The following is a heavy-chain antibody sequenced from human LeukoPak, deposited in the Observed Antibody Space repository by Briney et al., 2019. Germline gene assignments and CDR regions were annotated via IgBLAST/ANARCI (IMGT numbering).Heavy chain of an antibody. Sequence: GGSLRLSCAASGFTFSSYAMSWVRQTPGKGLEWVSAISGSGGSTYYADSVKGRFTISRDNSKNTLYLQMNSLRAEDTAVYYCAKHRGSYLEALVYWGQGTLVTVSS. V-gene: IGHV3-23*01. CDR1: GFTFSSYA. J-gene: IGHJ4*02. CDR3: AKHRGSYLEALVY. D-gene: IGHD1-26*01. CDR2: ISGSGGST.